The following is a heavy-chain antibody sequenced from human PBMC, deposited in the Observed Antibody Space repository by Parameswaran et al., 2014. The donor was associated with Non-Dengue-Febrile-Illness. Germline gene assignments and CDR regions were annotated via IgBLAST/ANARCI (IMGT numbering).Heavy chain of an antibody. CDR2: IYSGGST. Sequence: RWIRQPPGKGLEWVSVIYSGGSTYYADSVKGRFTISRDNSKNTLYLQMNSLRAEDTAVYYCARGTHDYGDYSGYYYYMDVWGKGTTVTVSS. J-gene: IGHJ6*03. D-gene: IGHD4-17*01. V-gene: IGHV3-53*01. CDR3: ARGTHDYGDYSGYYYYMDV.